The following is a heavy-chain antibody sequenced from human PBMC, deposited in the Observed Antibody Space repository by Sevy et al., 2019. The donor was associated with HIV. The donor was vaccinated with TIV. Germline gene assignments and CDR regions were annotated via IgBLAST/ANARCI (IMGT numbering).Heavy chain of an antibody. J-gene: IGHJ5*02. CDR3: TTSPLVQGVP. Sequence: VGSLRLSCAASEFTFNNAWMSWVRQAPGKGLEWVGRIKSKTDGGTTDYAAPVQGRFTISREDSKNTLYLQMNSLKTEDTAVYYCTTSPLVQGVPWGQGTLVTVSS. V-gene: IGHV3-15*01. CDR2: IKSKTDGGTT. CDR1: EFTFNNAW. D-gene: IGHD3-10*01.